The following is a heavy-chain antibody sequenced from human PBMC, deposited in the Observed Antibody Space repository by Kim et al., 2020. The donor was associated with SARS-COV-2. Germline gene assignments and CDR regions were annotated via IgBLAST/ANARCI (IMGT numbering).Heavy chain of an antibody. CDR3: ARPLITGDFDY. Sequence: TNYAQQLQGRVTMTTDTSTSTAYMELRSLRSDDTAVYYCARPLITGDFDYWGQGTLVTVSS. V-gene: IGHV1-18*01. J-gene: IGHJ4*02. D-gene: IGHD1-20*01. CDR2: T.